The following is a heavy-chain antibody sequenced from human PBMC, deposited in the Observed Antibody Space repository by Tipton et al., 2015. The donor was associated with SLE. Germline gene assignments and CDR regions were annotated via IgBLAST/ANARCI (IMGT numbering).Heavy chain of an antibody. V-gene: IGHV5-51*01. J-gene: IGHJ6*03. CDR1: GYRFTSYW. Sequence: VQLVQSGAEVKRPGESLKISCKGSGYRFTSYWIGWVRQMPGKGLEWMGVIYPGDSDTRYSPSFQGQVTISADKSTTTAYLQWTSLKASDTAIYYCARSRYSSGIHYMDVGGKGTTVTVSS. CDR2: IYPGDSDT. D-gene: IGHD6-25*01. CDR3: ARSRYSSGIHYMDV.